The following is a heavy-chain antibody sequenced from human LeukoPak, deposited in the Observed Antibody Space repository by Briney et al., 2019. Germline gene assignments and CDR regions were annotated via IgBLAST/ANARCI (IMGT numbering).Heavy chain of an antibody. CDR1: GFTFSTYW. D-gene: IGHD6-13*01. CDR2: IYSDGSST. Sequence: AGSLRLSCAASGFTFSTYWMHWVRQAPGKGLVWVSRIYSDGSSTSYADSVKGRFTISRDNAKNTLFLQMNSLRVEDTAVYYCAKDRYVAAAGSRWYWGQGTLVTVSS. V-gene: IGHV3-74*01. CDR3: AKDRYVAAAGSRWY. J-gene: IGHJ4*02.